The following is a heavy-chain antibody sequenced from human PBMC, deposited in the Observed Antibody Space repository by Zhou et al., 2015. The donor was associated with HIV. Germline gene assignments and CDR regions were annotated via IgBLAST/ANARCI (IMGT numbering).Heavy chain of an antibody. J-gene: IGHJ6*02. Sequence: QVQLVQSGAEVKKPGASVKVSCKASGYTFTSYDINWVRQAPGQGLEWMGWMNPNSGNTGYAQNFQGRVTMTTDTSTRTAYMELRSLRSDDTAVYYCARDRMETAVGYYNHYYGMDVWGQGTTVTVSS. D-gene: IGHD2-21*02. CDR3: ARDRMETAVGYYNHYYGMDV. CDR2: MNPNSGNT. V-gene: IGHV1-8*01. CDR1: GYTFTSYD.